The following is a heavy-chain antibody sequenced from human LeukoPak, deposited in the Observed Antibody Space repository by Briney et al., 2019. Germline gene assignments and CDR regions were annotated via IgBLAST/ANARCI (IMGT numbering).Heavy chain of an antibody. J-gene: IGHJ4*02. CDR3: ARVVATVKIDY. V-gene: IGHV4-34*01. D-gene: IGHD4-17*01. CDR2: INHSGST. Sequence: SETLSLTCAVYGGSFSGYYWSWIRQPPGKGLEWIGEINHSGSTNYNPSLKSRVTISVDTSKNQCSLKLSSVTAADTAVYYRARVVATVKIDYWGQGTLVTVSS. CDR1: GGSFSGYY.